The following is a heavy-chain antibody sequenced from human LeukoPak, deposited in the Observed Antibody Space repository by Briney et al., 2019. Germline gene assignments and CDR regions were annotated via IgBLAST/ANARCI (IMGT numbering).Heavy chain of an antibody. D-gene: IGHD3-3*01. V-gene: IGHV1-46*01. Sequence: ASVEVSCKASGYTCTSYYMHWVRQAPGQGLEWMGIINPSGGSTSYAQKFQGRVTMTRDMSTSTAYMELSSLRSEDTAVYYCARSYYDFWSGYFLDYWGQGTLVTVSS. J-gene: IGHJ4*02. CDR2: INPSGGST. CDR3: ARSYYDFWSGYFLDY. CDR1: GYTCTSYY.